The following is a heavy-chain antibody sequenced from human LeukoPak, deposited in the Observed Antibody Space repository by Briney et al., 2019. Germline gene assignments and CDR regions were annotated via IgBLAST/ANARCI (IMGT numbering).Heavy chain of an antibody. Sequence: ASVKVSCKASGYTFTGYYMHWVRQAPGQGLEWMGWISAYNGNTNYAQKLQGRVTMTTDTSTSTAYMELRSLRSDDTAVYYCARIGSSGYYYFSIYWGQGTLVTVSS. J-gene: IGHJ4*02. CDR3: ARIGSSGYYYFSIY. V-gene: IGHV1-18*04. CDR1: GYTFTGYY. CDR2: ISAYNGNT. D-gene: IGHD3-22*01.